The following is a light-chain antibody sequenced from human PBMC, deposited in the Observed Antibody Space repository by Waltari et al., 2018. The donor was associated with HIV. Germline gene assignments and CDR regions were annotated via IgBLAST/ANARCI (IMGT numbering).Light chain of an antibody. CDR1: QSLSGTY. V-gene: IGKV3-20*01. J-gene: IGKJ2*01. Sequence: EIVLTQSPGTLSLSPGERATLSCRASQSLSGTYLAWYQHKPGQAPRLLIHAVSSRATGIPDRFTGSGSGTDFTLTISRLEPEDLAVYYCQQYGSSPLTFGQGTKLEIK. CDR2: AVS. CDR3: QQYGSSPLT.